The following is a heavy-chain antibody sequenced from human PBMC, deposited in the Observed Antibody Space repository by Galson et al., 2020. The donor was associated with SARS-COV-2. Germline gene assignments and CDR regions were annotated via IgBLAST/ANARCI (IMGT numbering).Heavy chain of an antibody. J-gene: IGHJ4*02. CDR2: IYASGST. CDR3: ARGIAVAGFDY. CDR1: GGSISSGSSY. V-gene: IGHV4-61*02. D-gene: IGHD6-19*01. Sequence: SETLSLTCTVSGGSISSGSSYWSRIRQPAGKGLQWIGRIYASGSTNYNPSLKSRVSMSVDTSKNQFSLNLNSVTAADTAVYYCARGIAVAGFDYWGQGTLVTVSS.